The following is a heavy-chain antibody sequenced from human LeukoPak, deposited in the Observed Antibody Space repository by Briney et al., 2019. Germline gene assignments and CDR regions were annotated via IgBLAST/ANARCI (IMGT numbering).Heavy chain of an antibody. CDR2: IYYSGST. D-gene: IGHD3-10*01. V-gene: IGHV4-59*01. J-gene: IGHJ5*02. CDR1: GGSIISYH. CDR3: ARGPPGGQFDP. Sequence: SETLSLTSTVSGGSIISYHWTWIRQPPGKGLEWIGYIYYSGSTNYNPSLKSRVTISVDTSNNHFSLKLSSVTAADTAVYYCARGPPGGQFDPWGQGTLVAVSS.